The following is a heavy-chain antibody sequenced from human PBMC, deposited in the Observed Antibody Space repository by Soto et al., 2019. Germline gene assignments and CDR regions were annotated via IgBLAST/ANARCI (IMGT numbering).Heavy chain of an antibody. CDR2: FSAADVTT. Sequence: GPLRASGASSRFTSSSYKMSWVRQAPVKGLEWVSTFSAADVTTYYADSVKVRFTISRDNSKNTLYLQMNSLRAEDTAVYYCARQSSGYTSSWSFDYWGQGTLVTVSS. D-gene: IGHD6-13*01. CDR1: RFTSSSYK. CDR3: ARQSSGYTSSWSFDY. J-gene: IGHJ4*02. V-gene: IGHV3-23*01.